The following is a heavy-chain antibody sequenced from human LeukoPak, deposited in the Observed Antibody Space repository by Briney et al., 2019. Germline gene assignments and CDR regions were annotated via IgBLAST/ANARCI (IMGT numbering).Heavy chain of an antibody. V-gene: IGHV4-34*01. J-gene: IGHJ4*02. CDR2: INHSGST. Sequence: SEALSLTCAVYGGSFSGYYWSWIRQPPGKGLEWLGEINHSGSTNYNPSLKSRVTISVDTSKNQFSLKLSSVTAADTAVYYCARGVLYDSSGYPFDYWGQGTLVTVSS. CDR3: ARGVLYDSSGYPFDY. CDR1: GGSFSGYY. D-gene: IGHD3-22*01.